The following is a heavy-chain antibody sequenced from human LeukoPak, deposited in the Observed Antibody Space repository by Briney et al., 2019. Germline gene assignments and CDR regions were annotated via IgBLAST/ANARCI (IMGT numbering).Heavy chain of an antibody. CDR3: ARGITIFGAHLGWFDP. CDR2: IYYSGST. D-gene: IGHD3-3*01. V-gene: IGHV4-59*12. J-gene: IGHJ5*02. CDR1: GGSISSYY. Sequence: PSETLSLTCTVSGGSISSYYWSWIRQPPGKGLEWIGYIYYSGSTNYNPSLKSRVTISVDTSKNQFSLKLSSVTAADTAVYYCARGITIFGAHLGWFDPWGQGTLVTVSS.